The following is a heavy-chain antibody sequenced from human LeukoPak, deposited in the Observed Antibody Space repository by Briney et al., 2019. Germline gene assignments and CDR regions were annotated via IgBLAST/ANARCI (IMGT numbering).Heavy chain of an antibody. J-gene: IGHJ5*02. D-gene: IGHD3-3*01. CDR2: INHSGST. CDR3: ARGGLYYDFWSGYSRDNWFDP. CDR1: GGSFSSYY. V-gene: IGHV4-34*01. Sequence: KPSETLSLTCAVYGGSFSSYYWSWIRQPPGKGLEWIGEINHSGSTNYNPSLKSRVTISVDTSKNQFSLKLSSVTAADTAVYYCARGGLYYDFWSGYSRDNWFDPWGQGTLVTVSS.